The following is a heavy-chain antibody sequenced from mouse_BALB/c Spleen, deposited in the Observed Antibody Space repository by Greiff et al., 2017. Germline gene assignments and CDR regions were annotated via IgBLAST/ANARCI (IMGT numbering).Heavy chain of an antibody. CDR2: ISSGSSTI. J-gene: IGHJ2*01. V-gene: IGHV5-17*02. Sequence: EVKVVESGGGLVQPGGSRKLSCAASGFTFSSFGMHWVRQAPEKGLEWVAYISSGSSTIYYADTVKGRFTISRDNPKNTLFLQMTSLRSEDTAMYYCARTPQWLPYYFDYWGQGTTLTVSS. CDR1: GFTFSSFG. CDR3: ARTPQWLPYYFDY. D-gene: IGHD2-2*01.